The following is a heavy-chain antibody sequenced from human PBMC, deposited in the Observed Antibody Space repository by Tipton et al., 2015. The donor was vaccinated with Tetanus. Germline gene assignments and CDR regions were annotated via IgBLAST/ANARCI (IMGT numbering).Heavy chain of an antibody. CDR3: ARIRTGYYTDFDC. V-gene: IGHV3-7*01. CDR2: IKQDGSEK. J-gene: IGHJ4*02. CDR1: GFTFNTYW. Sequence: GSLRLSCEASGFTFNTYWMNWVRQAPGKGLEWVANIKQDGSEKYYVDSVKGRFTISRDNAKNSLYLQMNSLRAEDTAVYYCARIRTGYYTDFDCWGLGTLVTVSS. D-gene: IGHD1-26*01.